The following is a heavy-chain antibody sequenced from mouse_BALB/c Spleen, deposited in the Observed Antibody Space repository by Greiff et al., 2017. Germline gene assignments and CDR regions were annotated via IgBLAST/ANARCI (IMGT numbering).Heavy chain of an antibody. CDR2: ISYSGST. Sequence: EVMLMESGPGLVKPSQSLSLTCTVTGYSITSDYAWNWIRQFPGNKLEWMGYISYSGSTSYNPSLKSRISITRDTSKNQFFLQLNSVTTEDTATYYCARGQYGNPDYWGQGTTLTVSS. D-gene: IGHD2-10*02. V-gene: IGHV3-2*02. CDR1: GYSITSDYA. CDR3: ARGQYGNPDY. J-gene: IGHJ2*01.